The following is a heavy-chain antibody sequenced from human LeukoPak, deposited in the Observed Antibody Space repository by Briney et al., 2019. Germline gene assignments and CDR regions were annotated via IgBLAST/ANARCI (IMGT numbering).Heavy chain of an antibody. J-gene: IGHJ5*02. D-gene: IGHD3-22*01. Sequence: GASVKVSCKASGYTFTSYGISWVRQAPGQGLEWMGWISAYNGNTNYAQKLQGRVTMTTDTSTSTAYMELRSLRSDDTVVYYCARDWDTMIGSWFDPWGQGTLVTVSS. V-gene: IGHV1-18*01. CDR1: GYTFTSYG. CDR2: ISAYNGNT. CDR3: ARDWDTMIGSWFDP.